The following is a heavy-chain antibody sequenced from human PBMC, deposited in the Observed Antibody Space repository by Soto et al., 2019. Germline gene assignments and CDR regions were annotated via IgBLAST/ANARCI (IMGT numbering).Heavy chain of an antibody. CDR1: GGSISSSSYY. Sequence: SETLSLTCTVSGGSISSSSYYWGWIRQPPGKGLEWIGSIYYSGSTYYNPSLKSRVTISVDTSKNQFSLKLSSVTAADTAVYYCAGEWLRAYYYHYMDVWGKGTTVTVS. D-gene: IGHD5-12*01. J-gene: IGHJ6*03. V-gene: IGHV4-39*01. CDR2: IYYSGST. CDR3: AGEWLRAYYYHYMDV.